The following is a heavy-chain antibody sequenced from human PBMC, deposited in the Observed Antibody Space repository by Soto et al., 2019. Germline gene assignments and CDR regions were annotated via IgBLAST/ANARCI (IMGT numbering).Heavy chain of an antibody. J-gene: IGHJ6*02. CDR1: GFTFSSYA. V-gene: IGHV3-30-3*01. CDR2: ISYDGSNK. CDR3: ARDRRVAGLYYYYGMDV. D-gene: IGHD6-19*01. Sequence: GGSLRLSCAASGFTFSSYAMHWVRQAPGKGLEWVAVISYDGSNKYYADSVKGRFTISRDNSKNTLYLQMNSLRAEDTAVYYCARDRRVAGLYYYYGMDVWGQGTTVTVSS.